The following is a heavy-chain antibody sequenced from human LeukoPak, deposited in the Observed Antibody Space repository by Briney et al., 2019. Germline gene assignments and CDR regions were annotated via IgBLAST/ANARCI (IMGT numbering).Heavy chain of an antibody. CDR3: ARVRIAAAGGGFDY. CDR1: GYTFTGYY. J-gene: IGHJ4*02. V-gene: IGHV1-2*02. D-gene: IGHD6-13*01. CDR2: INPNSGGT. Sequence: GASVKVSCKASGYTFTGYYMHRVRQAPGQGLEWMGWINPNSGGTNYAQKFQGRVTMTRDTSISTAYMELSRLRSDDTAVYYCARVRIAAAGGGFDYWGQGTLVTVSS.